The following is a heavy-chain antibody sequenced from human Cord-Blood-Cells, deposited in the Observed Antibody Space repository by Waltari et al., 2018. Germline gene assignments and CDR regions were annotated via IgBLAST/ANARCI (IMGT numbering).Heavy chain of an antibody. J-gene: IGHJ3*02. CDR2: INPNSGGT. Sequence: QVQLVQSGAEVKKPGASVKFSCKASGYTFTGSYIPWVRQAPGQGLEWMGWINPNSGGTNYAQKFQGWVTMTRDTSISTAYMELSRLRSDDTAVYYCARGEGSSSWYVGDAFDIWGQGTMVTVSS. CDR3: ARGEGSSSWYVGDAFDI. V-gene: IGHV1-2*04. D-gene: IGHD6-13*01. CDR1: GYTFTGSY.